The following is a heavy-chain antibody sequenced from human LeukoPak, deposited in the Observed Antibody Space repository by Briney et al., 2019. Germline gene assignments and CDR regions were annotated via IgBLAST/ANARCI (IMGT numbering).Heavy chain of an antibody. CDR2: ISSSSSTI. Sequence: GGSLRLSCAASGFTFSSYSMNWVRQAPGKGLEWVSYISSSSSTIYYADSVKGRFTISRDNAKNSLYLQMNSLRAEDTAVYYCARDQGGIRYGEAFDIWGQGTMVTVSS. V-gene: IGHV3-48*04. J-gene: IGHJ3*02. D-gene: IGHD4-17*01. CDR1: GFTFSSYS. CDR3: ARDQGGIRYGEAFDI.